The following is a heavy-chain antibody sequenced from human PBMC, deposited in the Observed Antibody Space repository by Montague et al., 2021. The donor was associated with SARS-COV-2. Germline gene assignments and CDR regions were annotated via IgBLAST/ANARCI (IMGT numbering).Heavy chain of an antibody. D-gene: IGHD3-16*01. Sequence: SETLSLTCTVSGGSIRSYYWSWIRQTPGKGLEWIGYIYHDGSTNYNPSLKSRVTMSVDSSKNQFSLRLSSVTAADTAVYYCARYGRYFEHWGQGTLVTVSS. J-gene: IGHJ4*02. CDR1: GGSIRSYY. CDR3: ARYGRYFEH. CDR2: IYHDGST. V-gene: IGHV4-59*03.